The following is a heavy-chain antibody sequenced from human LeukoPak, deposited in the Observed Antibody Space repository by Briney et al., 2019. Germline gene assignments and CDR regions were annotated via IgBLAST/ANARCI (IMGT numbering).Heavy chain of an antibody. CDR3: AKDMGGYYDSSGYFKTAAFDI. Sequence: GRSLRLSCAASGFTFDDYAMHWVRQAPGKGLEWVSGISWNSGSIGYADSVKGRFTISRDNAKNSLYLQMNSLRAEDTALYYCAKDMGGYYDSSGYFKTAAFDIWGQGTMVTVSS. V-gene: IGHV3-9*01. CDR1: GFTFDDYA. J-gene: IGHJ3*02. D-gene: IGHD3-22*01. CDR2: ISWNSGSI.